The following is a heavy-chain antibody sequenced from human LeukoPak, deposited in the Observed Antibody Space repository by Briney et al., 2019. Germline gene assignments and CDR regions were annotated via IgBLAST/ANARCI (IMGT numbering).Heavy chain of an antibody. CDR1: GGSISSGGYY. V-gene: IGHV4-31*03. D-gene: IGHD3-22*01. CDR3: ARDPIRITMIVVPRWAFDI. Sequence: PSETLSLTCTVSGGSISSGGYYWSWIRQHPGKGLEWIGYIYYNGSTYYNPSFKSRVTISVDTSKNQFSLKLSSVTAADTAVYYCARDPIRITMIVVPRWAFDIWGQGTMVTVSS. CDR2: IYYNGST. J-gene: IGHJ3*02.